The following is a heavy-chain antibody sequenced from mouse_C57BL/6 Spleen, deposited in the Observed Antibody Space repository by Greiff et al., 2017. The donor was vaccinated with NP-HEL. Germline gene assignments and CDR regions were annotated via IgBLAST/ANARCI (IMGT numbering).Heavy chain of an antibody. CDR1: GFTFSDYY. Sequence: EVQGVESGGGLVQPGGSLKLSCAASGFTFSDYYMYWVRQTPEKRLEWVAYISNGGGSTYYPDTVQGRFTISRDTATNTLYLQMSRQKSEDTAMDYCARRAVVATSAMDYWGQGTSVTVAS. V-gene: IGHV5-12*01. J-gene: IGHJ4*01. CDR3: ARRAVVATSAMDY. D-gene: IGHD1-1*01. CDR2: ISNGGGST.